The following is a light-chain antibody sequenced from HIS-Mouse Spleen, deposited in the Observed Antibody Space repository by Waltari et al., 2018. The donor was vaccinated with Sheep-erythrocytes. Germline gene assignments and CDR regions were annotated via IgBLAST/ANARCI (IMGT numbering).Light chain of an antibody. CDR1: QSVSSN. J-gene: IGKJ1*01. CDR3: QQYNNWPPWT. V-gene: IGKV3-15*01. CDR2: GAS. Sequence: EIVMTQSPATLSVSPGERATLSCRASQSVSSNLAWYQQKPGQAPRLLIYGASNRATGIPARFSGSGSGTEFTLTISSKQSEDFAVYYCQQYNNWPPWTFGQGTKVEIK.